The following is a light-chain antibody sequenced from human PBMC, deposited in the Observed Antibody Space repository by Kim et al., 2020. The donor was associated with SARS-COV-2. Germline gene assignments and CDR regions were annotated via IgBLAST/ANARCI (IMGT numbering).Light chain of an antibody. CDR3: QQYYTTPYT. Sequence: DIVMTQSPDSLAVSLGERATINCKSSQSVLYSSNNKNYLSWYQQKAGKPPKLLIYWASTRESGVPDRFSGSGSGTDFTLTISSLQAEDVAAYYCQQYYTTPYTFGQGTKLEI. V-gene: IGKV4-1*01. CDR1: QSVLYSSNNKNY. CDR2: WAS. J-gene: IGKJ2*01.